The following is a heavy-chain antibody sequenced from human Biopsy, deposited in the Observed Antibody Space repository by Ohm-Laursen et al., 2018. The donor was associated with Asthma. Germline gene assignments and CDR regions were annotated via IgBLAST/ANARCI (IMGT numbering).Heavy chain of an antibody. CDR1: GGTFSNFA. D-gene: IGHD6-19*01. J-gene: IGHJ6*02. V-gene: IGHV1-69*01. Sequence: SSVTVSCKAPGGTFSNFAIGWVRQAPGQGLEWLGGIMTVFGTTNHAQRLQGKVTITADESTSTAYMEVTSLRSEDTAIYYCARCQVGYSSGWSLLLKKIYYSGMDVWGQGTAVTVSS. CDR2: IMTVFGTT. CDR3: ARCQVGYSSGWSLLLKKIYYSGMDV.